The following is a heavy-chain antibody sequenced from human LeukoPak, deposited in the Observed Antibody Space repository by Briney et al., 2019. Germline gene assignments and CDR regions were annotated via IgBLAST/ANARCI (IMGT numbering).Heavy chain of an antibody. Sequence: GRSLRLSCAASGFTFRSYGMHWVRQAPGKGLEWVTVISYDGSNKYYADSVKGRFTISRDNAKNTVYLQMNSLRAEDTAVYYCARGVGGDRDYWGQGTLVTVSS. CDR1: GFTFRSYG. CDR3: ARGVGGDRDY. J-gene: IGHJ4*02. V-gene: IGHV3-30*03. CDR2: ISYDGSNK. D-gene: IGHD2-21*02.